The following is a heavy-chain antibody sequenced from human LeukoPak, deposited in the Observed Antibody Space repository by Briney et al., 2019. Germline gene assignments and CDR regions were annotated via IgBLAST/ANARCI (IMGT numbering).Heavy chain of an antibody. CDR3: ARDPMPKN. CDR1: GYTFTGYY. Sequence: GASVKVSCKASGYTFTGYYMHWVRQAPGQGLEWMGWINPNSGGTNYAQKFQGRVTMTRDTSISTAYMELNSLRAEDTAVYYCARDPMPKNWGQGTLVTVSS. CDR2: INPNSGGT. J-gene: IGHJ4*02. V-gene: IGHV1-2*02. D-gene: IGHD2-2*01.